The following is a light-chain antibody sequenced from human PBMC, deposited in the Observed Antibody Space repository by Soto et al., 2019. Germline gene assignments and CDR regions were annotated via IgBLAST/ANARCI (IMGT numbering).Light chain of an antibody. V-gene: IGKV3-11*01. CDR1: PSVTNF. Sequence: EIVLTQSPATLSLSPGERATLSCRASPSVTNFLARCQQKPGQAPRLLIYGAFNRATGIPARFSGSGSGTDFTLTISSLEPEDSAVYYCQQRNVWPPVTFGQGTRLEIK. J-gene: IGKJ5*01. CDR3: QQRNVWPPVT. CDR2: GAF.